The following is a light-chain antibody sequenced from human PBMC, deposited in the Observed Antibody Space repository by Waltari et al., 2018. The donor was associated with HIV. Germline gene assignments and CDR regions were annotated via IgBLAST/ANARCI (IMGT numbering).Light chain of an antibody. V-gene: IGLV2-8*01. Sequence: QSALTQPPSASGSPGQSVTLSCTGTNSDIGTYDYVSWYQQHPGKAPKLVISEVTKRPSGVSGRFSGSNAGETAFLTVSGLQAEDEADYYCSSFANRDGFYVLFGGGTRLTVL. CDR2: EVT. J-gene: IGLJ2*01. CDR1: NSDIGTYDY. CDR3: SSFANRDGFYVL.